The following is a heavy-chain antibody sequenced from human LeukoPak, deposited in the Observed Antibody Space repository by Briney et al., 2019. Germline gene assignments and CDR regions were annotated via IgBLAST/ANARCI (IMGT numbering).Heavy chain of an antibody. D-gene: IGHD1-1*01. CDR3: ATDRLEIYALHI. V-gene: IGHV1-24*01. J-gene: IGHJ3*02. CDR1: GYSLSDLS. Sequence: ASVKVSCKVSGYSLSDLSIHWVRHVAAKGLEWMGGFEPEEGAHGETIFAQKFEDRLTLTEDTSADTAYMELVRLTSEDTAVYYCATDRLEIYALHIWGQGTAVTVSS. CDR2: FEPEEGAHGET.